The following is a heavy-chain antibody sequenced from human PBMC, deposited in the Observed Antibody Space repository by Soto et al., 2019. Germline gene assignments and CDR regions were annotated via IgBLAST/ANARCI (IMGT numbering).Heavy chain of an antibody. CDR3: ARDHCSSTGCYASNWFDS. J-gene: IGHJ5*01. D-gene: IGHD2-2*01. Sequence: GASVKVSCKASGYTFTSYGISWVRQAPGQGLEWMGWISAYNGNTNYAQKLQGRVTMTTDTSTSTAYMGLRSLRSDDTAVYYCARDHCSSTGCYASNWFDSWGQGTLVTVSS. V-gene: IGHV1-18*01. CDR1: GYTFTSYG. CDR2: ISAYNGNT.